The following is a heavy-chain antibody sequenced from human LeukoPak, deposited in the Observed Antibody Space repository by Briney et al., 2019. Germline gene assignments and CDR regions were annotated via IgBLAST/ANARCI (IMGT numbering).Heavy chain of an antibody. CDR1: GFTLDSYS. D-gene: IGHD3-9*01. V-gene: IGHV3-21*01. Sequence: GGSLRLSCAASGFTLDSYSLTWVRQAPGKGLEWVSSISSANTYIFYSDSVKGRFTVSRDNAESSLYLQMNSLRAEDTAVYFCARVQRGPYDILAGPSDYWGQGVLVTVSS. CDR2: ISSANTYI. J-gene: IGHJ4*02. CDR3: ARVQRGPYDILAGPSDY.